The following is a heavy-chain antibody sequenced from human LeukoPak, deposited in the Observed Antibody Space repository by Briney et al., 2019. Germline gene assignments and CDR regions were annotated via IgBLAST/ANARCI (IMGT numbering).Heavy chain of an antibody. D-gene: IGHD2-15*01. CDR2: INPNSGGT. CDR3: ARGYCSGGSCYSDFDY. CDR1: GYTFTSYY. Sequence: ASVKVSCKASGYTFTSYYMHWVRQAPGQGLEWMGWINPNSGGTNYAQRFQGWVTMTRDTSISTAYMELSRLRSDDTAVYYCARGYCSGGSCYSDFDYWGQGTLVTVSS. V-gene: IGHV1-2*04. J-gene: IGHJ4*02.